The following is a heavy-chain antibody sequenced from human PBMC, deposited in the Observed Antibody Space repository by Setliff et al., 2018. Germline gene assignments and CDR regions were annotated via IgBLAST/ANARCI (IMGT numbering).Heavy chain of an antibody. CDR2: IIPIFGTA. J-gene: IGHJ3*02. D-gene: IGHD3-3*01. CDR1: GGTFRNYG. V-gene: IGHV1-69*05. CDR3: ARDRFYNSWSGTSSTAPHDAFDI. Sequence: GASVKVSCKASGGTFRNYGFSWVRQAPGQGLDWMGGIIPIFGTANYAQEFQGRVTIITDESTSTADMELSSLRCEDTAVYYCARDRFYNSWSGTSSTAPHDAFDIWGQGTMVTVSS.